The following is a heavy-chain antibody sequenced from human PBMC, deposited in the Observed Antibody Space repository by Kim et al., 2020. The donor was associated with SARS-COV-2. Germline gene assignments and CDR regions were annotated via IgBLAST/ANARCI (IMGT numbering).Heavy chain of an antibody. CDR1: GFTFSSYW. CDR2: ISSDGSTT. CDR3: TTYNYGSGGH. J-gene: IGHJ4*02. V-gene: IGHV3-74*01. Sequence: GGSLRLSCAASGFTFSSYWMHWVRQAPGKGLVWVSRISSDGSTTTYADSVEGRFTISRDNAKNRLYLQMHSLRAEDTALYYCTTYNYGSGGHWGQGTLVTVSS. D-gene: IGHD3-10*01.